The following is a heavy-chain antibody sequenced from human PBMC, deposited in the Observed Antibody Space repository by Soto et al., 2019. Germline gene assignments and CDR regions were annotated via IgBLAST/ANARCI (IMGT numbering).Heavy chain of an antibody. CDR1: GFTFSSDG. D-gene: IGHD7-27*01. Sequence: PGGALILSCAASGFTFSSDGMHWVRQAPGKGLVWVSRINSDGSTTNYADSVKGRFTISRDNAKNTLYLQMNSLRAEDTAVYYCARDPALGLFDYWGQGTLVTVSS. CDR3: ARDPALGLFDY. CDR2: INSDGSTT. J-gene: IGHJ4*02. V-gene: IGHV3-74*01.